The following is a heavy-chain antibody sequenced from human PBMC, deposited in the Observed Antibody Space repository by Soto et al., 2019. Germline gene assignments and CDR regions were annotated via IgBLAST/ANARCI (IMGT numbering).Heavy chain of an antibody. V-gene: IGHV4-59*01. D-gene: IGHD2-2*01. CDR3: ARGSCSSTSCYYYYYMDV. CDR1: GGSIRSYY. Sequence: TSETLSLTCTVSGGSIRSYYWSWIRQPPGKGLEWIGYIYYSGSTNYNPSLKSRVTISVDTSKNQFSLKLTSVTAADTAVYYCARGSCSSTSCYYYYYMDVWDKGTTVTVSS. CDR2: IYYSGST. J-gene: IGHJ6*03.